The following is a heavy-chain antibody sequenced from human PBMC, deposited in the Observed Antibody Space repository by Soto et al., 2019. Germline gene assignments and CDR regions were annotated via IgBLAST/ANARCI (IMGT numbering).Heavy chain of an antibody. CDR2: INPNSGGT. V-gene: IGHV1-2*04. CDR1: GYTFTGYY. CDR3: ARDHIAVASGSDHAFDI. D-gene: IGHD6-19*01. Sequence: ASVKVSFKASGYTFTGYYMHWVRQAPGQGLEWMGWINPNSGGTNYAQKFQGWVTMTRDTSISTAYMELSRLRSDDTAVYYCARDHIAVASGSDHAFDIWGQGTMVTVSS. J-gene: IGHJ3*02.